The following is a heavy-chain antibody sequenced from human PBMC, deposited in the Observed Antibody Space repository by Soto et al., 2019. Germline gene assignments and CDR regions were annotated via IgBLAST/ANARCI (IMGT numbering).Heavy chain of an antibody. Sequence: EVQLVESGGGLVQPGGSLRLSCAASGFTLSDHYMDWVRQAPGKGLEWVGRTKNKANNYIIEYAASVKGRFTISRDDSKNSLYLQMNILRTEDTAVYYCATWYSGSPRYWGQGTLVTVSS. CDR3: ATWYSGSPRY. D-gene: IGHD1-26*01. CDR1: GFTLSDHY. CDR2: TKNKANNYII. J-gene: IGHJ4*02. V-gene: IGHV3-72*01.